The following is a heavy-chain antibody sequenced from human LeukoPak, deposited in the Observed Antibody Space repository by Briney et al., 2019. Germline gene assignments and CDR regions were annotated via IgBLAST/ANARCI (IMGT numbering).Heavy chain of an antibody. CDR1: GFTFSSYW. V-gene: IGHV3-74*01. Sequence: QPGGSLRLSCAASGFTFSSYWMHWVRQAPGKGLVWVSRINSDGSSTSYADSVKGRFTTSRDNAKNTLYLQMNSLGAEDTAVYNCARAGFFGSVAVAGYYYYGMDVWGQGTTVTVSS. J-gene: IGHJ6*02. D-gene: IGHD6-19*01. CDR3: ARAGFFGSVAVAGYYYYGMDV. CDR2: INSDGSST.